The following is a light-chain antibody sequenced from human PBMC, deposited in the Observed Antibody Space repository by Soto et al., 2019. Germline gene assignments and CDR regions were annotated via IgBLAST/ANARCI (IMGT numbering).Light chain of an antibody. Sequence: QSALTQPPSASGTPGQRVTISCSGSSSNIGSNIVSWYQQFPGTAPKLLIYSNNQRPSGVPDRFSGSKSGTSASLAISGLQSEDEANYYCCSYAGTYTWVFGGGTKLTVL. CDR3: CSYAGTYTWV. J-gene: IGLJ3*02. CDR1: SSNIGSNI. CDR2: SNN. V-gene: IGLV1-44*01.